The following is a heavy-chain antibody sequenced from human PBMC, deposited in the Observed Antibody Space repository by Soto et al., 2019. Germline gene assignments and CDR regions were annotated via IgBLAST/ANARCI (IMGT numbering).Heavy chain of an antibody. Sequence: QVQLVESGGGVVQPGRFLRLSCAASGFTFSSYGMHWVRQAPGEGLEWVAVISYDGSNKYYADSVKGRFTISRDNSKNTLYLQMNSLRAEDTAVYYCAKDRGYSGYAQSNWGQGTLVTVSS. V-gene: IGHV3-30*18. CDR1: GFTFSSYG. CDR2: ISYDGSNK. CDR3: AKDRGYSGYAQSN. J-gene: IGHJ4*02. D-gene: IGHD5-12*01.